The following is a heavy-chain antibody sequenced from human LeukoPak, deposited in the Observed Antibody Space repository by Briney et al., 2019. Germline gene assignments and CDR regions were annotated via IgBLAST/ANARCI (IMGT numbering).Heavy chain of an antibody. V-gene: IGHV3-30*02. CDR3: AKGLLAAAGIVPHNWFDP. CDR1: GFTFSSYG. D-gene: IGHD6-13*01. Sequence: GGSLRLSCAASGFTFSSYGMHWVRQAPGKGLEWVAFIRYDGSNKYYADSVKGRFTISRDNSKNTLYLQMNSLRAEDTAVYYCAKGLLAAAGIVPHNWFDPWGQGTLVTVSS. J-gene: IGHJ5*02. CDR2: IRYDGSNK.